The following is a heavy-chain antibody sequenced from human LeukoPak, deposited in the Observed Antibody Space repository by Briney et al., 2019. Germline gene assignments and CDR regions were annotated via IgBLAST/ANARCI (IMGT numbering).Heavy chain of an antibody. D-gene: IGHD6-19*01. J-gene: IGHJ5*02. CDR2: INLSGGST. CDR1: GYTFTSCS. V-gene: IGHV1-46*01. CDR3: ARDRQWLVQNWFDP. Sequence: ASVKLSFKAAGYTFTSCSMHWDRDAPGQGLEWMGIINLSGGSTSYAQKFQGRGTMTRATSTSTVYIELRILRSHHSAVYYCARDRQWLVQNWFDPWGQGTLVTVSS.